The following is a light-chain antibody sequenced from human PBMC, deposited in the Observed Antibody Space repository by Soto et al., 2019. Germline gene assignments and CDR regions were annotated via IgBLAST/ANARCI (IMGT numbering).Light chain of an antibody. CDR2: DVN. Sequence: QSALTQPASVSGSPGQSITISCTGTNSDVGGYNYVSWYQQYPGKAPTVMIYDVNNRPLGVSNRFSGSKSGNTASLTISGLQAVDEADYYCSSYTTSSTLVFGGGTKLTVL. J-gene: IGLJ3*02. V-gene: IGLV2-14*01. CDR3: SSYTTSSTLV. CDR1: NSDVGGYNY.